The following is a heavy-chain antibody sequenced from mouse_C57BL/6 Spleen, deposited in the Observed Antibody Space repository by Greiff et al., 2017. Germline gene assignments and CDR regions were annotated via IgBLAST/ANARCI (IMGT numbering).Heavy chain of an antibody. CDR1: GFTFSDYY. Sequence: EVKLVESEGGLVQPGSSMKLSCTASGFTFSDYYMAWVRQVPEKGLEWVANINYDGSSTYYLDSLKSRFIISRDNAKNILYLQMSSLKSEDTATYYCARDLRCGDSYWYFDVWGTGTTVTVSS. CDR3: ARDLRCGDSYWYFDV. D-gene: IGHD1-1*02. J-gene: IGHJ1*03. CDR2: INYDGSST. V-gene: IGHV5-16*01.